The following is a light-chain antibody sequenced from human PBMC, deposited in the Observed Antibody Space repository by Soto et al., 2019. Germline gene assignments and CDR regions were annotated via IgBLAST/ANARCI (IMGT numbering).Light chain of an antibody. CDR1: QSVSSY. CDR2: DAS. CDR3: QQRSNWPRRVT. V-gene: IGKV3-11*01. J-gene: IGKJ5*01. Sequence: EIVLTQSPATLSLSPGERATLSCRASQSVSSYLAWYQQKPGQAPRLLIYDASNRATGIPARFSGSGSGTVFTLTISSLEPEDFAVYYCQQRSNWPRRVTFGQGTRLEIK.